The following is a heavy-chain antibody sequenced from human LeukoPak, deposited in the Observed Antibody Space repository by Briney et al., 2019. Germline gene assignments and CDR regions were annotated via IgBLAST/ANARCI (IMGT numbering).Heavy chain of an antibody. J-gene: IGHJ4*02. Sequence: SETLSLTCTVSGGSISSYYWSWIRQPLGKGLEWIGYIYYRRGTSYNPSLKNRVTISVDTSKNQFSLKLSSVTAADTAVYYCAREGSMVRGAYDYWGQETLVTVPS. CDR2: IYYRRGT. D-gene: IGHD3-10*01. CDR1: GGSISSYY. V-gene: IGHV4-59*01. CDR3: AREGSMVRGAYDY.